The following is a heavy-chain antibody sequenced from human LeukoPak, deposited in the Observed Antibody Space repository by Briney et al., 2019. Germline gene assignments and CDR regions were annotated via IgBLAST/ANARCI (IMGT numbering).Heavy chain of an antibody. J-gene: IGHJ4*02. CDR1: GGSISSSSYY. CDR2: IYYSGST. V-gene: IGHV4-39*01. D-gene: IGHD5-24*01. Sequence: PSETLSLTCAVSGGSISSSSYYWGWIRQPPGKGLEWIGSIYYSGSTYYNPSLKSRVTISVDTSKNQFSLKLSSVTAADTAVYYCASRPRRDGYNDRDYWGQGTLVTVSS. CDR3: ASRPRRDGYNDRDY.